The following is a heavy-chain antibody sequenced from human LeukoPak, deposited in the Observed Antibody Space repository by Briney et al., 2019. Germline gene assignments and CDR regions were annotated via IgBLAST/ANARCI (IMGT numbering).Heavy chain of an antibody. J-gene: IGHJ3*02. Sequence: PGGSLRLSCAASGFTFDDYAMHWVRQAPGKGLEWVSGISWNSGSIGYADSVKGRFTISRDNAKNSLYLQMNSLRAEDTALYYCAKVMIQLWTDDAFDIWGQGTMVTVSS. V-gene: IGHV3-9*01. CDR1: GFTFDDYA. D-gene: IGHD5-18*01. CDR3: AKVMIQLWTDDAFDI. CDR2: ISWNSGSI.